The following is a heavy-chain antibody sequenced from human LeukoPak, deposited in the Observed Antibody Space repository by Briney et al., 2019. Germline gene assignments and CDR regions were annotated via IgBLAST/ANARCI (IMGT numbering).Heavy chain of an antibody. D-gene: IGHD3-3*01. V-gene: IGHV4-4*07. CDR2: IYTSGST. Sequence: PSETLSLTCTVSGGSISSYYWSWIRQPAGKGLEWIGRIYTSGSTNYNPSLKSRVTMSVDTSKNQFSLKLSSVTAADTAVYYCARVSKGGHRPDFWSGSSYYMDVWGKGTTVTVSS. CDR1: GGSISSYY. CDR3: ARVSKGGHRPDFWSGSSYYMDV. J-gene: IGHJ6*03.